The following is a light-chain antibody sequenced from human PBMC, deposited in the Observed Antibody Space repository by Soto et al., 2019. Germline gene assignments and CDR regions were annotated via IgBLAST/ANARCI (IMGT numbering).Light chain of an antibody. CDR1: SSDIGRYDR. J-gene: IGLJ2*01. Sequence: QSALTQPPSVSGSPGQSVTISCTGSSSDIGRYDRVSWYQQPPGTAPKLMIYGVTSRPSGVPDRFSGSKSGNTASLTISGRQAGDEADYYCSSFTTNLGTPVIFGGGTQLTVL. CDR3: SSFTTNLGTPVI. V-gene: IGLV2-18*02. CDR2: GVT.